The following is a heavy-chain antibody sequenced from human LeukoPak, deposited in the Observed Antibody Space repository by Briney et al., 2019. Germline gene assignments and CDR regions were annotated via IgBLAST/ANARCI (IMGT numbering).Heavy chain of an antibody. J-gene: IGHJ6*03. D-gene: IGHD3-10*01. CDR2: TYYSGTT. CDR3: ARQISDYYYYYMDV. Sequence: SETLSLTCTVSGGSISSSNYYWGWIRQPPGKGLEWIGTTYYSGTTYYNPSLESRVTISEDTSKNQFSLTLRSVTAADTAVYYCARQISDYYYYYMDVWGKGTTVTVSS. V-gene: IGHV4-39*01. CDR1: GGSISSSNYY.